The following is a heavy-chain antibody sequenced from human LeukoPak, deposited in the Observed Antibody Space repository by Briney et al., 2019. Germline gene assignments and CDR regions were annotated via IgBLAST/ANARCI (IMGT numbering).Heavy chain of an antibody. CDR3: ARADDGANSWVNY. V-gene: IGHV3-74*01. J-gene: IGHJ4*02. D-gene: IGHD4-23*01. CDR1: GXTFSSYW. CDR2: INSDGSGT. Sequence: GGSLRLSCAASGXTFSSYWMHWVRQAPGKGLVWMSRINSDGSGTSYAESVKGRFTISRDNAKNTLYLQMNSLRAEDTAVYYCARADDGANSWVNYWGQGTLVTVSS.